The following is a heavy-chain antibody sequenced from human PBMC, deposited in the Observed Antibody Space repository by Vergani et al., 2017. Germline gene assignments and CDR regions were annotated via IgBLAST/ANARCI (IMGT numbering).Heavy chain of an antibody. D-gene: IGHD3-3*01. J-gene: IGHJ4*02. CDR2: IKQDGSEK. Sequence: EVQLVESGGGLVQPGGYLRLSCAASGFTFSSYWMSWVRQAPGKGLEWVANIKQDGSEKYYVDSVKGRFTISRDNAKNSLYLQMNSLRAEDTAVYYCARDKGYDFWSGYPDYWGQGTLVTVSS. CDR1: GFTFSSYW. CDR3: ARDKGYDFWSGYPDY. V-gene: IGHV3-7*01.